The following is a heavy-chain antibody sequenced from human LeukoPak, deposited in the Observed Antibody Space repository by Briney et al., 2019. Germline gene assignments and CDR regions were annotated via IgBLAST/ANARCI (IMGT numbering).Heavy chain of an antibody. CDR2: IYYSGST. J-gene: IGHJ4*02. D-gene: IGHD2-2*01. V-gene: IGHV4-31*11. CDR1: GGSISSGGYY. Sequence: SETLSLTCAVSGGSISSGGYYWSWIRQHPGKGLEWIGYIYYSGSTYYNPSLKSRVTISVDTSKNQFSLKLSSVTAADTAVYYCARTIVVVPAAMGGGYFDYWGQGTLVTVSS. CDR3: ARTIVVVPAAMGGGYFDY.